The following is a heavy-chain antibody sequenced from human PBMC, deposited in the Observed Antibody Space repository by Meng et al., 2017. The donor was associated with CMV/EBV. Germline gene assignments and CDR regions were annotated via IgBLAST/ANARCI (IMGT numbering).Heavy chain of an antibody. CDR2: MSSSGSTI. D-gene: IGHD2-2*01. Sequence: GESLKISCAASGFTFSDYYMSWIRQAPGKGLEWVSYMSSSGSTIYYADSVKGRFTISRDNAKNSLYLQMNSLRAEDTAVYYCAKDGEYQLLWPGYYYYGMDVWGQGTTVTVSS. J-gene: IGHJ6*02. CDR1: GFTFSDYY. CDR3: AKDGEYQLLWPGYYYYGMDV. V-gene: IGHV3-11*01.